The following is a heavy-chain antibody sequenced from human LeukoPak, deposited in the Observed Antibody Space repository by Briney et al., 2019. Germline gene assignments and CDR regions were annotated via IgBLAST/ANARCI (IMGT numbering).Heavy chain of an antibody. V-gene: IGHV4-59*08. CDR1: GGSISSYY. CDR3: ARGTRGYSGYERYYYYYYMDV. J-gene: IGHJ6*03. Sequence: SETLSLTCTVSGGSISSYYWSWIRQPPGKGLEWIGYIYYSGSTNYNPSLKSRVTISVDTSKNQFSLKLSSVTAADTAVYYCARGTRGYSGYERYYYYYYMDVWGKGTTVTVSS. CDR2: IYYSGST. D-gene: IGHD5-12*01.